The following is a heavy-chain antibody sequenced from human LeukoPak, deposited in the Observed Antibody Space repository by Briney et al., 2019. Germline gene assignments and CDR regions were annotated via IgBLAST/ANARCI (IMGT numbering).Heavy chain of an antibody. CDR3: ARARRPDAFDI. CDR1: GGTFSRYA. V-gene: IGHV1-69*13. J-gene: IGHJ3*02. CDR2: IIPIFGTA. Sequence: ASVKVSCKASGGTFSRYAISWERQAPGRGLEWMGGIIPIFGTANYAQKFQGRVTITADESTSTAYMELSSLRSEDTAVYYCARARRPDAFDIWGQGTMVTVSS.